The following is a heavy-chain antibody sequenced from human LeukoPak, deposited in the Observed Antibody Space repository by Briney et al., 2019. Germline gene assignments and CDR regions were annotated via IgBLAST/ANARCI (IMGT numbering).Heavy chain of an antibody. Sequence: GGSLRLSCAASGFTFSSYSMNWVRQAPGKGLEWVSYISSSGSTIYYADSVKGRFTISRDNAKNSLYLQMNSLRAEDTAVYYCARVYYGSGSYVYYYYYMDVWGKGTTVTISS. J-gene: IGHJ6*03. V-gene: IGHV3-48*04. CDR3: ARVYYGSGSYVYYYYYMDV. D-gene: IGHD3-10*01. CDR1: GFTFSSYS. CDR2: ISSSGSTI.